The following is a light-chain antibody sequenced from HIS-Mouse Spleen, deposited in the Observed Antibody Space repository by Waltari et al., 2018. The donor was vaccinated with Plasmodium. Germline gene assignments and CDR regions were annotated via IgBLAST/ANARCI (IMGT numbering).Light chain of an antibody. CDR1: NIGSKS. CDR3: QAWDSSTVV. CDR2: DDS. J-gene: IGLJ2*01. V-gene: IGLV3-21*02. Sequence: SYVLTQPPSVSVAPGQTARITCGGTNIGSKSVHWYQQKPGQAPVLVVYDDSDRPSGIPERFSGSNSGNTATLTISGTQAMDEADYYCQAWDSSTVVFGGGTKLTVL.